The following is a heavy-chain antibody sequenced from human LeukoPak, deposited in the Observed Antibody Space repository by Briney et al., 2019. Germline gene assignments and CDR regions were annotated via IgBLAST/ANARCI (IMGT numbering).Heavy chain of an antibody. V-gene: IGHV3-21*01. CDR3: AREGTAMVSSDY. J-gene: IGHJ4*02. CDR1: GFTFSSYA. Sequence: GGSLRLSCAASGFTFSSYAMSWVRQAPGKGLEWVSSISSSSSYIYYADSVKGRFTISRDNAKNSLYLQMNSLRAEDTAVYYCAREGTAMVSSDYWGQGTLVTVSS. D-gene: IGHD5-18*01. CDR2: ISSSSSYI.